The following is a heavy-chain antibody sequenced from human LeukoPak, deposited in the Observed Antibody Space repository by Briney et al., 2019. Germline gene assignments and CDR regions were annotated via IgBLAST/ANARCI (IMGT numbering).Heavy chain of an antibody. CDR3: AKPYSGSYYFDY. Sequence: GGSLRLSCAASGFTFSNYAMDWVRQAPGKGLEWVSAISGTSGRTYYADSVKGRFTISRDNSKNTLYLQMDGLRAEDTAVYYCAKPYSGSYYFDYWGQGTLVTVSS. CDR2: ISGTSGRT. D-gene: IGHD1-26*01. CDR1: GFTFSNYA. J-gene: IGHJ4*02. V-gene: IGHV3-23*01.